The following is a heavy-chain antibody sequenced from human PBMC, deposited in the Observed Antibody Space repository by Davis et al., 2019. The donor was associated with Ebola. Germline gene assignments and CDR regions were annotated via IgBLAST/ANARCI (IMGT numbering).Heavy chain of an antibody. CDR2: ISSSSSYI. CDR3: ASHLSTMISFPYYMDV. CDR1: GFTFSSYS. V-gene: IGHV3-21*01. J-gene: IGHJ6*03. Sequence: PGGSLRLSCAASGFTFSSYSMNWVRQAPGRGLEWVSSISSSSSYIYYADSVKGRFAISRDNAKNSLYLQMNSLRAEDTAVYYCASHLSTMISFPYYMDVWGKGTTVTVSS. D-gene: IGHD3-22*01.